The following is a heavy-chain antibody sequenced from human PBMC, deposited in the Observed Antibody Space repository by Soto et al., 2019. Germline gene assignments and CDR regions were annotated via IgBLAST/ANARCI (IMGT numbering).Heavy chain of an antibody. J-gene: IGHJ4*02. Sequence: ASVKVSCKASGYTFTTYDINWVRQATGQGLEWMGWLNPNSGNTGYAQKFQGRVTMTRNTSINTAYMELSSLRSEDTAVYYCARGLGRSEWLSLWGQGTLVTVSS. V-gene: IGHV1-8*01. D-gene: IGHD3-3*01. CDR2: LNPNSGNT. CDR1: GYTFTTYD. CDR3: ARGLGRSEWLSL.